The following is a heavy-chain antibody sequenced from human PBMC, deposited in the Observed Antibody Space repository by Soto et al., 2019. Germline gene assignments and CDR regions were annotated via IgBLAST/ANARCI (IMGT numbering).Heavy chain of an antibody. CDR3: ARCSPNWNDDNNGFDP. J-gene: IGHJ5*01. Sequence: QSQTLSLTCAISGDSVSSNSAAWNWIRQSPSRGLEWLGRTYYRSKWYNDYAVSVKSRITINPDTSKNQFSLQLNSVTPEDTAVYYWARCSPNWNDDNNGFDPWGQGTLVTVSS. CDR2: TYYRSKWYN. V-gene: IGHV6-1*01. D-gene: IGHD1-1*01. CDR1: GDSVSSNSAA.